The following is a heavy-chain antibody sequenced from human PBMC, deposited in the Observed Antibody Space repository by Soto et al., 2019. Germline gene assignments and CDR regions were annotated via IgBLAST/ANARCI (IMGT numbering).Heavy chain of an antibody. Sequence: SETLSLTCTVSGGSISSYYWSWIRQPPGKGLEWIGYIYYSGSTNYNPSLKSRVTISVDTSKNQFSLKLNSVTAADTAVYYCARGGSRLVSLDYWGQGTRVTVSS. D-gene: IGHD3-16*01. CDR3: ARGGSRLVSLDY. CDR2: IYYSGST. V-gene: IGHV4-59*01. J-gene: IGHJ4*02. CDR1: GGSISSYY.